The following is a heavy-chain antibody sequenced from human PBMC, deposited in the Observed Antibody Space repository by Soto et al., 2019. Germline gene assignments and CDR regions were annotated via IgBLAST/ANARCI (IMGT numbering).Heavy chain of an antibody. CDR2: IYPGDSDT. CDR1: GYSFTSYW. J-gene: IGHJ4*02. CDR3: ARHTVCTSTSCYVGGMYY. V-gene: IGHV5-51*01. Sequence: PGESLKISCKGSGYSFTSYWIGWVRQMPGKGLEWMGIIYPGDSDTRYSPSFQGQVTISADKSISTAYLQWSSLKASDTAMYYCARHTVCTSTSCYVGGMYYWGQGTLVPVSS. D-gene: IGHD2-2*01.